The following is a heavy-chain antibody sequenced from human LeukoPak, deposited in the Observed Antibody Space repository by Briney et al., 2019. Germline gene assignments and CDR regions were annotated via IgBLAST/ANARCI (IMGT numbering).Heavy chain of an antibody. CDR1: GYSFTSYW. CDR3: ASTSIVGATSDAFDI. CDR2: IYPGDSDT. J-gene: IGHJ3*02. D-gene: IGHD1-26*01. V-gene: IGHV5-51*01. Sequence: GESLNISCKGSGYSFTSYWIGWARQMPGKGLEWMGIIYPGDSDTRYSPSFQGQVTISADKSISTAYLQWSSLKASDTAMYYCASTSIVGATSDAFDIWGQGTMVTVSS.